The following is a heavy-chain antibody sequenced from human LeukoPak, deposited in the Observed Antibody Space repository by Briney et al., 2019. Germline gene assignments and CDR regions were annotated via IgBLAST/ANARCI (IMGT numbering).Heavy chain of an antibody. V-gene: IGHV1-8*01. Sequence: ASVKVSCKASGYTFTSYDINWVRQATGQGLEWMGWMNPNSGNTGYAQKFQGRVTITRNTSISTAYMELSSLRSEDTAVYYCARGPGSWYYYYYMDVWGKGTTVTVSS. CDR2: MNPNSGNT. CDR1: GYTFTSYD. CDR3: ARGPGSWYYYYYMDV. J-gene: IGHJ6*03. D-gene: IGHD1-14*01.